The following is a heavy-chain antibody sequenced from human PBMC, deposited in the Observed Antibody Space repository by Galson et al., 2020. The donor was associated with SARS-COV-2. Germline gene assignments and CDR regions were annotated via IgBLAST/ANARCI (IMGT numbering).Heavy chain of an antibody. CDR2: ISANGYST. CDR3: AKGSTWSSWYFDL. J-gene: IGHJ2*01. D-gene: IGHD1-26*01. CDR1: GFTFSTYV. Sequence: GESLKISCAASGFTFSTYVMSWVRQAPGKGLEWVSAISANGYSTYYADPAKGRFTISRDNSKNTLYLQMDSLRVDDTALYYCAKGSTWSSWYFDLWGRGNLVSVSS. V-gene: IGHV3-23*01.